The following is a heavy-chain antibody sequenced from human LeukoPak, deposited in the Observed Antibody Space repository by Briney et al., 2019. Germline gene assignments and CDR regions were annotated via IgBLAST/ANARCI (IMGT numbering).Heavy chain of an antibody. CDR3: ARDKIVGATNFDY. CDR2: ISGSSSHT. V-gene: IGHV3-11*06. J-gene: IGHJ4*02. Sequence: GGSLRLSCVVSGFTFSDYYMNWIRQAPGKGLEWLSYISGSSSHTLYADSVKGRFTISRDNTKNSLYLQMNSLRAEDTAVYYCARDKIVGATNFDYWGQGTLVTVSS. CDR1: GFTFSDYY. D-gene: IGHD1-26*01.